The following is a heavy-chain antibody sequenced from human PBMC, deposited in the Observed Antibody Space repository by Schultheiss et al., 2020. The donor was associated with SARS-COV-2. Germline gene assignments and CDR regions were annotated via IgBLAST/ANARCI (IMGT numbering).Heavy chain of an antibody. CDR3: AKDHGRLRPTDIDEDY. V-gene: IGHV3-48*03. J-gene: IGHJ4*02. Sequence: GGSLRLSCAASGFTFSSYEMNWVRQAPGKGLEWVSYISSSGSTIYYADSMKGRFTISRDNSKNTLYLQMNSLRAEDTAVYYCAKDHGRLRPTDIDEDYWGQGTLVTVSS. CDR2: ISSSGSTI. CDR1: GFTFSSYE. D-gene: IGHD3-16*01.